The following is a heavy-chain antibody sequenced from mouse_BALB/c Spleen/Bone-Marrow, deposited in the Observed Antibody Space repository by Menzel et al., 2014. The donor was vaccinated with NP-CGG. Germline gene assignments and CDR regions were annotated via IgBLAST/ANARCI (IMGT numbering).Heavy chain of an antibody. CDR1: GYTFTSYW. Sequence: LQQSGSELVRPGASVKLSCKASGYTFTSYWMHWVKQRPGQGLEWIGNIYPGSGSTNYDEKFKSKASLPVDTSSSTAYMQLSSLTSEDSAVYYCTNHYFDYWGQGTTLTVSS. V-gene: IGHV1S22*01. CDR3: TNHYFDY. J-gene: IGHJ2*01. CDR2: IYPGSGST.